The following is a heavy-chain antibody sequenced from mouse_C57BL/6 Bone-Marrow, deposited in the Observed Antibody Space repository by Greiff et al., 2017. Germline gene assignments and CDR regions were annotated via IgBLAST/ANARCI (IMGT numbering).Heavy chain of an antibody. CDR3: ARQEYYGSSQYYYAMDY. D-gene: IGHD1-1*01. CDR2: ISNGGGST. Sequence: DVKLVESGGGLVQPGGSLKLSCAASGFTFSDYYMYWVRQTPEKRLEWVAYISNGGGSTYYPDTVKGRVPSSRDNAKNTLYLQMSLLKSEDTAMYYCARQEYYGSSQYYYAMDYWGQGTSVTVSS. CDR1: GFTFSDYY. V-gene: IGHV5-12*01. J-gene: IGHJ4*01.